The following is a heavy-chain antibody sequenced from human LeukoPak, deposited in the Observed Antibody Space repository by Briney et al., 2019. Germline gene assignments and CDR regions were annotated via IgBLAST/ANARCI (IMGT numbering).Heavy chain of an antibody. CDR1: GGTFSSYA. J-gene: IGHJ5*02. D-gene: IGHD3-10*01. Sequence: SCKASGGTFSSYAISWVRQAPGKGLEWVALIWYDGRSENYADSVKGRFAISRDNSKNTLYLQMDNVRAEDSALYYCAKHGGYPSGTFQWGIDAWGQGTLVTVSS. CDR3: AKHGGYPSGTFQWGIDA. V-gene: IGHV3-33*06. CDR2: IWYDGRSE.